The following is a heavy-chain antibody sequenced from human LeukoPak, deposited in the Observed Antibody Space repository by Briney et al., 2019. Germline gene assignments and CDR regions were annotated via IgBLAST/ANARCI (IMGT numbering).Heavy chain of an antibody. D-gene: IGHD3-10*01. V-gene: IGHV4-4*02. J-gene: IGHJ5*02. CDR1: GGSISSSNW. CDR3: ARNKGLLWFGGFFDP. CDR2: IYRSGST. Sequence: PSGTLSLTCAVSGGSISSSNWWSWVRQPPGKGLEWIGEIYRSGSTNYNPSLKSRVTISVDKSKNQFSLKLSSVTAADTAVYYCARNKGLLWFGGFFDPWGQGTLVTVSS.